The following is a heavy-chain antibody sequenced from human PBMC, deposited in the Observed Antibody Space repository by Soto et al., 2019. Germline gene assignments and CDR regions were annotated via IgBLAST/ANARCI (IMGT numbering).Heavy chain of an antibody. Sequence: QVQLVESGGGVVQPGRSLRLSCAASGFTFSSYAMHWVRQAPGKGLEWVAVISYDGSNKYYADSVKGRFTISRDNSKNPRYLKITSWRAEATLVYYWGRSGGDKAMFFPPSSSSGMAVGGQGTTVPVPS. CDR1: GFTFSSYA. CDR3: GRSGGDKAMFFPPSSSSGMAV. J-gene: IGHJ6*02. D-gene: IGHD5-18*01. CDR2: ISYDGSNK. V-gene: IGHV3-30-3*01.